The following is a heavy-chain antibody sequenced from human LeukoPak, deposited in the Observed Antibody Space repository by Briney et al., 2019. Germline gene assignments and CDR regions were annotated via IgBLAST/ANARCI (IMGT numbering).Heavy chain of an antibody. CDR2: IKQDGSKK. CDR1: GFTFSSYA. D-gene: IGHD5-24*01. CDR3: TRVGYIDEGIDY. J-gene: IGHJ4*02. Sequence: PGGSLRLSCVASGFTFSSYAMHWVRQAPGKGLEWVANIKQDGSKKSYVDSVKGRFTISRDNAKNSLYLQMNSLRAEDTAIYYCTRVGYIDEGIDYWGQGTLVTVSS. V-gene: IGHV3-7*04.